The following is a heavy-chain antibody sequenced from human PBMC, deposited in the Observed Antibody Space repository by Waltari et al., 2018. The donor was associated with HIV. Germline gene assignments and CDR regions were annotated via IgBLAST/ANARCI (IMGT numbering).Heavy chain of an antibody. CDR2: IKSKSDGGTT. V-gene: IGHV3-15*01. CDR1: GFTFSNAW. CDR3: TPEEGYGSGRYLAY. Sequence: EVHLVESGGDLLKPGGCLRLSCAASGFTFSNAWMTWVGKAPGKGLDEVVRIKSKSDGGTTDYNTAVKGRFTSSRDDSKTTLFLQMNSLKTEDTAVHYCTPEEGYGSGRYLAYWGQGTPLTVSS. J-gene: IGHJ4*02. D-gene: IGHD3-10*01.